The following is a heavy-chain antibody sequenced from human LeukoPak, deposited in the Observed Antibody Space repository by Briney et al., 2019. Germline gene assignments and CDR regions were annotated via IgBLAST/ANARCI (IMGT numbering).Heavy chain of an antibody. CDR2: IYTSGST. CDR1: GGSISSISYY. D-gene: IGHD5-18*01. J-gene: IGHJ4*02. Sequence: SETLSLTCTVSGGSISSISYYWSWIRQPAGKGLEWIGRIYTSGSTNYNPSLKSRVTISVDTSKNQFSLKLSSVTAADTAVYYCARGVVDTAMGLDYWGQGTLVTVSS. V-gene: IGHV4-61*02. CDR3: ARGVVDTAMGLDY.